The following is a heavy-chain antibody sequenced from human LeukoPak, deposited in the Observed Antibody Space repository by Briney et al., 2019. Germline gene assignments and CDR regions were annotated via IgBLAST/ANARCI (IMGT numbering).Heavy chain of an antibody. CDR1: GFTISSYW. CDR3: AREDIVVVPAAIWAGFAP. V-gene: IGHV3-7*01. Sequence: GGSLRLSCAASGFTISSYWMSWVRQAPGKGLEWVANIKQDGSEKYYVDSVKGRFTISRDNAKNSLYLQMNSLRAEDTAVYYCAREDIVVVPAAIWAGFAPWGQGTLVTVSS. J-gene: IGHJ5*02. CDR2: IKQDGSEK. D-gene: IGHD2-2*02.